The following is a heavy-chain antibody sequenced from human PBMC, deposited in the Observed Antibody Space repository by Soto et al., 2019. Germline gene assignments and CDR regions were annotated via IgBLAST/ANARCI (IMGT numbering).Heavy chain of an antibody. CDR1: GYSFSSHA. Sequence: SVKVSCKASGYSFSSHAITWVRQAPGQGLEWMGGIIPVVGTPSYAQKFQGRVTMSADKSTNTSYLELRSLRSEDTAVYYCARGGALSTSWYWGDGLDSWGQGTQVTVSS. J-gene: IGHJ4*02. CDR2: IIPVVGTP. D-gene: IGHD6-13*01. CDR3: ARGGALSTSWYWGDGLDS. V-gene: IGHV1-69*06.